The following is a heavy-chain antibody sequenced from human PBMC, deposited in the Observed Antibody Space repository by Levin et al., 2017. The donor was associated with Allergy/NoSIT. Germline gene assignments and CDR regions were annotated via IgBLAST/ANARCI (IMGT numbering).Heavy chain of an antibody. Sequence: SQTLSLTCTVSGGSISSYYWSWIRQPAGKGLEWIGRIYTSGSTNYNPSLKSRVTMSVDTSKNQFSLKLSSVTAADTAVYYCARDHHNYYGSGSYYIVNWFDPWGHGTLVTVSS. CDR2: IYTSGST. CDR3: ARDHHNYYGSGSYYIVNWFDP. CDR1: GGSISSYY. D-gene: IGHD3-10*01. J-gene: IGHJ5*02. V-gene: IGHV4-4*07.